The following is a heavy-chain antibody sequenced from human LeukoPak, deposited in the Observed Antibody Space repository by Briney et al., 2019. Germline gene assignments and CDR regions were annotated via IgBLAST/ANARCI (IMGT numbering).Heavy chain of an antibody. CDR2: IYPGDSNV. D-gene: IGHD1-26*01. J-gene: IGHJ4*02. CDR3: ARPLAGEHSGSYYFDY. CDR1: GYTFTKYW. Sequence: GESLKISFRVSGYTFTKYWIGWVRQVPGKGLEWMGVIYPGDSNVKYSPSFQGQVTISVDTSITTAYLQWNSLEASDTAMYYCARPLAGEHSGSYYFDYWGQGTLVTVSS. V-gene: IGHV5-51*01.